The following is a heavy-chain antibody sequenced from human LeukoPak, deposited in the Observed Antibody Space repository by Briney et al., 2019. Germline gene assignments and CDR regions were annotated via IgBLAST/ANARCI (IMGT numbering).Heavy chain of an antibody. CDR2: ISYDGSNK. D-gene: IGHD1-26*01. Sequence: GRSLRLSCAASGFTFSSYGMHWVRQAPGKGLEWVAVISYDGSNKYYADSVKGRFTISRDNSKNTLYLQMNSLRAEDTAVYYCAKESFHPPPLIVGAIGPQSGFDYWGQGTLVTVSS. V-gene: IGHV3-30*18. J-gene: IGHJ4*02. CDR3: AKESFHPPPLIVGAIGPQSGFDY. CDR1: GFTFSSYG.